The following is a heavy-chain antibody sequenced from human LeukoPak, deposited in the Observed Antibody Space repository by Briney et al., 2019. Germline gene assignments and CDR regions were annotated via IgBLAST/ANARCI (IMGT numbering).Heavy chain of an antibody. Sequence: KPSETLSLTCTVSGGSISSSNRWSWVRQPPGKGLEWIGEIYHSGSTNYNPSLKSRVTISVDKSKNQFSLKLSSVTAADTAVYYCARVTRYYVWGGNWFDPWGQGTLVTVSS. J-gene: IGHJ5*02. V-gene: IGHV4-4*02. CDR3: ARVTRYYVWGGNWFDP. CDR2: IYHSGST. D-gene: IGHD3-16*01. CDR1: GGSISSSNR.